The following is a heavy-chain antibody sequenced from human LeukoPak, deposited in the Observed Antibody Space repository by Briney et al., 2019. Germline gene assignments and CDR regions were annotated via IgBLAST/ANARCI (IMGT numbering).Heavy chain of an antibody. D-gene: IGHD3-10*01. Sequence: GRSLRLSCAASGFTFDDYAMHWVRHAPGKGLEWVSGISWNSGSIGYADSVKGRFTISRDNAKNSLYLQMNSLRAEDTALYYCAKDRGPYYYGSGSYYKGSFDYWGQGTLVTVSS. CDR3: AKDRGPYYYGSGSYYKGSFDY. V-gene: IGHV3-9*01. CDR1: GFTFDDYA. CDR2: ISWNSGSI. J-gene: IGHJ4*02.